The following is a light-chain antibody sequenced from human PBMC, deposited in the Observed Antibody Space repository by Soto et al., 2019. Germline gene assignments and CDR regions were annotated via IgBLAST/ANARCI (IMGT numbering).Light chain of an antibody. V-gene: IGLV2-8*01. CDR3: QSYDSSLIVSKV. Sequence: QSALTQPPSASGSPGQSVTISCTGSSSDVGGYEYVSWYQQHPGKAPKLIIYANSDRPSGVPDRFSGSKSGTSASLAITGLQAEDEADYYCQSYDSSLIVSKVFGTGTKLTVL. J-gene: IGLJ1*01. CDR1: SSDVGGYEY. CDR2: ANS.